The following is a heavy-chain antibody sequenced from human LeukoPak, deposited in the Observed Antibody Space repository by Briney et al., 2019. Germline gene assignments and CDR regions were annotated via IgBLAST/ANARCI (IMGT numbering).Heavy chain of an antibody. Sequence: PGGSLRLSCAASGFTFSSYGMHWVRQAPGKGLEWVAVIWYDGSNKYYADSVKGRFTISRDNSKNTLYLQMNSLRAEDTAVYYCARDREYSGYDLDYWGQGTLVTVSS. J-gene: IGHJ4*02. D-gene: IGHD5-12*01. CDR1: GFTFSSYG. CDR3: ARDREYSGYDLDY. V-gene: IGHV3-33*01. CDR2: IWYDGSNK.